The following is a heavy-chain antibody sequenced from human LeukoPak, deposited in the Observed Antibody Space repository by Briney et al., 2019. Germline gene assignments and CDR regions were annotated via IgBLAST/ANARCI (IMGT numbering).Heavy chain of an antibody. V-gene: IGHV1-18*01. CDR2: ISAYNGNT. J-gene: IGHJ6*03. Sequence: ASVKVSCKASGYTFTSYGISWARQAPGQGLEWMGWISAYNGNTNYAQKLQSRVTITTDTSTSTAYMELRSLRSDDTAVYYCARDRYYGSGSMYYYMDVWGKGTTVTVSS. CDR1: GYTFTSYG. D-gene: IGHD3-10*01. CDR3: ARDRYYGSGSMYYYMDV.